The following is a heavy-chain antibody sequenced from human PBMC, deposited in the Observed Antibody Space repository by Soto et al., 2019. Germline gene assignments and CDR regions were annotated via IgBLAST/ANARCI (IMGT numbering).Heavy chain of an antibody. J-gene: IGHJ6*02. CDR2: IYGTGNT. Sequence: QLQLQESGPGLVKPSETLSLSCTVSGGSISSSFYWGWIRQPPGKGLEWIGSIYGTGNTYYNPPLPGRVPISADTSKNQFFLNLISVTAADTAVYYCRSSSRYSTDVWGQGAAVTVSS. V-gene: IGHV4-39*01. CDR1: GGSISSSFY. D-gene: IGHD6-19*01. CDR3: RSSSRYSTDV.